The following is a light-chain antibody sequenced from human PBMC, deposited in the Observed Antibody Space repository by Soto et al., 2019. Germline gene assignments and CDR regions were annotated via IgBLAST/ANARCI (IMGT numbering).Light chain of an antibody. CDR3: QQYYTYSWT. V-gene: IGKV1-5*03. CDR2: KAS. Sequence: DIQMTQSPSTLSASVGDRVTITCRASQSISSWLAWYQQKPGKAPNLLIYKASTLETGVPSRFSGSGSGTEFTLTISSLQPDDFATYYCQQYYTYSWTFGQGTKVEFK. CDR1: QSISSW. J-gene: IGKJ1*01.